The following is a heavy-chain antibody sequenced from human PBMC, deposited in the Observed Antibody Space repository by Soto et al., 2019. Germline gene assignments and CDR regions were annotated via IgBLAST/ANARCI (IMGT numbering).Heavy chain of an antibody. V-gene: IGHV4-4*02. CDR2: IYHSGSI. CDR1: SGSISSSTW. CDR3: ARRSPRGDHFDY. Sequence: QVQLQESGPGQVKPSGTLSLTCAVSSGSISSSTWWSWVRQPPGRGLEWIGEIYHSGSINYNLSLASRVTISVDKSKNQFSLKLSSVTAADTAVYYCARRSPRGDHFDYWGQGTLVTVSS. D-gene: IGHD3-10*01. J-gene: IGHJ4*02.